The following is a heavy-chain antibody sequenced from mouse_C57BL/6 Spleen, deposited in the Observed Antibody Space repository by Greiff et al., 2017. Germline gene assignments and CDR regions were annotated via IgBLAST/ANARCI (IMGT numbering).Heavy chain of an antibody. Sequence: VQLQQPGAELVRPGTSVKLSCKASGYTFTSYWMHWVKQRPGQGLEWIGVIDPSDSYTNYNQKFKGKATLTVDTSSSTAYMQLSSLTSEDSAVYYCAKGLPWFAYWGQGTLVTVSA. CDR2: IDPSDSYT. J-gene: IGHJ3*01. D-gene: IGHD2-10*01. CDR3: AKGLPWFAY. CDR1: GYTFTSYW. V-gene: IGHV1-59*01.